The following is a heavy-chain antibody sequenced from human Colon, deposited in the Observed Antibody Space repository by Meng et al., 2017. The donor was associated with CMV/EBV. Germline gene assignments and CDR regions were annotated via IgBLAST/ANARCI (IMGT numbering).Heavy chain of an antibody. Sequence: SVKVSCKASGYTFTSNAINWVRQATGQGLEWMGWMQPNSGDTGYAPNFQGRITMTRNTSINTAYMELRSLTHEDTAIYYCARGIPDFWGQGTLVTVSS. CDR3: ARGIPDF. CDR2: MQPNSGDT. V-gene: IGHV1-8*01. D-gene: IGHD3/OR15-3a*01. CDR1: GYTFTSNA. J-gene: IGHJ4*02.